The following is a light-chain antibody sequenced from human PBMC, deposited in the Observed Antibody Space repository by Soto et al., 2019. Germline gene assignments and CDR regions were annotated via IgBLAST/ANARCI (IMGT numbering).Light chain of an antibody. CDR1: QSVSSSS. J-gene: IGKJ1*01. Sequence: ENVLTQSPGTLSLSPGERATLSCRASQSVSSSSLAWYQQKPGQAPRLLFYGASSRATGIPDRFSGSGSGTGFTLTISRLEPEDFAVYYCQDYGTSRTFGQGTKVEIK. CDR3: QDYGTSRT. V-gene: IGKV3-20*01. CDR2: GAS.